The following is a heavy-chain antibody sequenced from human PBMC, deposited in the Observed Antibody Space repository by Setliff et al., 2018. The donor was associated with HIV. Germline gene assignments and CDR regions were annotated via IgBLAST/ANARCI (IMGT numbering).Heavy chain of an antibody. CDR2: INPNSGGT. D-gene: IGHD6-13*01. CDR3: ARVPYLEQLTYYYYYGMDV. Sequence: GASVKVSCKASGYTFTGYYMHWVRQAPGQGLEWMGWINPNSGGTNYAQKFQGRVTMTRDTSISTAYMELSRLRSDDTAVYYCARVPYLEQLTYYYYYGMDVWGQGTTVTVSS. J-gene: IGHJ6*02. CDR1: GYTFTGYY. V-gene: IGHV1-2*02.